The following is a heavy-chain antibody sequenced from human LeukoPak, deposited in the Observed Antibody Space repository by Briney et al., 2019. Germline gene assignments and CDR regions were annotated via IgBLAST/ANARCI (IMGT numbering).Heavy chain of an antibody. D-gene: IGHD2-21*02. Sequence: SETLSLTCTVSRGXISSYYCSWIRQPAGKGLEWIGRIYSSGSTNYNPSLKSRVTMSVDTSMNQFSLKVSFVTAADTAVYYCARDKEYCGGDCSYWYFDLWGRGTAVTVSS. CDR2: IYSSGST. J-gene: IGHJ2*01. CDR3: ARDKEYCGGDCSYWYFDL. CDR1: RGXISSYY. V-gene: IGHV4-4*07.